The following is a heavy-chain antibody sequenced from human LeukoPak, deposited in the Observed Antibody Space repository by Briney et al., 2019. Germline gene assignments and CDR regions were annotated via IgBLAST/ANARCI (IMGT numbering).Heavy chain of an antibody. CDR3: AKIGVSDYGMDV. V-gene: IGHV5-51*01. J-gene: IGHJ6*02. CDR1: GNSFTTYW. Sequence: GESLKISCKGSGNSFTTYWIGWVRQMPGKGLERMGIIYPSDSDTIYSPSFQGQVTLSVDKSINTAYLQWSSLKASDSAMFYCAKIGVSDYGMDVWGQGTTVTVSS. CDR2: IYPSDSDT. D-gene: IGHD3-16*01.